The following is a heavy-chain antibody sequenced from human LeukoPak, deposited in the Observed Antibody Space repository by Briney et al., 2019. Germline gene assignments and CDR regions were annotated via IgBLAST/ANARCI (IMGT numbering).Heavy chain of an antibody. J-gene: IGHJ6*03. CDR2: ISSSSSTI. Sequence: GGSLRLSCAASGFTFSIYSMNWVRQAPGKELEWVSYISSSSSTIYYADSVKGRFTISRDNAKNSLYLQMNSLRAEDTAVYYCAKKSRYYYYYMDVWGKGTTVTVSS. CDR3: AKKSRYYYYYMDV. D-gene: IGHD6-13*01. CDR1: GFTFSIYS. V-gene: IGHV3-48*01.